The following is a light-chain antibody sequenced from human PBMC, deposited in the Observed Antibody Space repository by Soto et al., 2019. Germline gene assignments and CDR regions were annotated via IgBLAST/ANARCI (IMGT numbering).Light chain of an antibody. V-gene: IGKV1-39*01. J-gene: IGKJ4*01. CDR2: AAT. CDR3: QQSYSTPNT. CDR1: QSIRTY. Sequence: DIQMTQSPSSLSASVGDRVTITCRASQSIRTYLNWYQQKPGRAPKLVIFAATSLQSGVPSRFRGSGSGTDFPLTITSLQPEDLANYYCQQSYSTPNTFGGGTQVELK.